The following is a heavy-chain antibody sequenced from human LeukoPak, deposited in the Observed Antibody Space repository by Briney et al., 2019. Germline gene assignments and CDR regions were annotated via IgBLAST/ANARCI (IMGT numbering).Heavy chain of an antibody. CDR3: ARDAVYSSSWQYY. CDR2: IWYDGSNK. D-gene: IGHD6-13*01. Sequence: GSLRLSCAASGFTFSSYGMHWVRQAPGKGLEWVAVIWYDGSNKYYADSVKGRFTISRDNSKNTLYLQMNSLRAEGTAVYYCARDAVYSSSWQYYWGQGTLVTVSS. CDR1: GFTFSSYG. V-gene: IGHV3-33*01. J-gene: IGHJ4*02.